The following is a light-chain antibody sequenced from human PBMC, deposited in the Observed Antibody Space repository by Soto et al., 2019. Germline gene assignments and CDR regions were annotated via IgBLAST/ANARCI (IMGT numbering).Light chain of an antibody. CDR3: QQYNKWPLT. Sequence: EIVLTQSPATLSLSPGERATLSCRASQSVSDYLAWYQQRPGQAPRLLIYDASTRATGIPARFSGGGSGTEFTLTITSLQSEDFAVYYCQQYNKWPLTFGPGTKVDI. V-gene: IGKV3D-15*01. CDR2: DAS. CDR1: QSVSDY. J-gene: IGKJ3*01.